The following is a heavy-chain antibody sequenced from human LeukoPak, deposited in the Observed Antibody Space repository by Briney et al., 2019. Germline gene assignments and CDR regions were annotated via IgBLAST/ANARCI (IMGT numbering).Heavy chain of an antibody. D-gene: IGHD4-23*01. Sequence: ASVKVSCKASGYTFTGYYMHWVRQAPGQGLEWMGWINPNSGGTNYAQKFQGRVTMTRDTSISTAYMELSRLRSDDTAVYYCARDPGTVVTPGAFDIWGQGTMVTVSS. V-gene: IGHV1-2*02. J-gene: IGHJ3*02. CDR3: ARDPGTVVTPGAFDI. CDR2: INPNSGGT. CDR1: GYTFTGYY.